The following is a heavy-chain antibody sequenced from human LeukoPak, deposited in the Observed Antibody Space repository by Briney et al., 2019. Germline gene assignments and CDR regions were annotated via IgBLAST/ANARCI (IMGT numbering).Heavy chain of an antibody. J-gene: IGHJ4*02. CDR3: ARIVPIDYGGNSRENY. D-gene: IGHD4-17*01. CDR1: GFTFSSYR. V-gene: IGHV3-21*01. CDR2: ISSSSSYI. Sequence: GGSLRLSCAASGFTFSSYRMNWVRQAPGKGLEWVSSISSSSSYIYYADSVKGRFTISRDNAKNSLYLQMNSLRAEDTAVYYCARIVPIDYGGNSRENYWGQGTLVTVSS.